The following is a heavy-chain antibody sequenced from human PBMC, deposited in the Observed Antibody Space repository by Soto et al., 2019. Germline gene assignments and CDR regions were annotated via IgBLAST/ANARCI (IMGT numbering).Heavy chain of an antibody. CDR2: ISASGGTT. Sequence: EVQLLESGGGLVLAGGSLRLSCAPSGFTFRNFAMSWVRQAPGKGLEWLSTISASGGTTNSVDSVKGRFTISRDNSKNTLYLQINSLRGADTAVYCCADLVYCSGSTCPLPHSGQGTLVTVSS. J-gene: IGHJ1*01. CDR1: GFTFRNFA. V-gene: IGHV3-23*01. CDR3: ADLVYCSGSTCPLPH. D-gene: IGHD2-15*01.